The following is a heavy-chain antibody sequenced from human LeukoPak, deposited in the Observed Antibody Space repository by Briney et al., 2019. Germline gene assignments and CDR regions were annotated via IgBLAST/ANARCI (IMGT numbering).Heavy chain of an antibody. V-gene: IGHV3-7*01. J-gene: IGHJ3*02. Sequence: GSLRLSCVASGFTFSKYWMTWVRQAPGKGLAWVANIKQDGSAKYYMDSVKGRFAISRDNAKNSLYLRMNSLGAEDTAVYYCARVNPLVAPGALDIWGQGTMVTVSS. D-gene: IGHD5-12*01. CDR2: IKQDGSAK. CDR3: ARVNPLVAPGALDI. CDR1: GFTFSKYW.